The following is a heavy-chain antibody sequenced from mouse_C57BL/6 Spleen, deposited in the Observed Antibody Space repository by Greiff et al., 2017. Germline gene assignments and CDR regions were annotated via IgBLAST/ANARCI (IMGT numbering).Heavy chain of an antibody. V-gene: IGHV5-15*01. Sequence: DVMLVESGGGLVQPGGSLKLSCAASGFTFSDYGMAWVRQAPRKGPEWVAFISNLAYSIYYADTVTGRFPISRENAKNTLYLEMSSLRSEDTAMYCCARLYYGSSYDAMDYWGQGTSVTVSS. CDR2: ISNLAYSI. J-gene: IGHJ4*01. CDR1: GFTFSDYG. D-gene: IGHD1-1*01. CDR3: ARLYYGSSYDAMDY.